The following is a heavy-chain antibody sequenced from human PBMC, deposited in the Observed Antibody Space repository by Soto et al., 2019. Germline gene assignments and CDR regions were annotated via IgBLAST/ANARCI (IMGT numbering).Heavy chain of an antibody. J-gene: IGHJ5*02. CDR1: GFTFSSYE. D-gene: IGHD6-19*01. Sequence: GGSLRLSCAASGFTFSSYEMNWVRQAPGKGLEWVSYISSSGSTIYYADSVKGRFTISRDNAKNSLYLQMNSLRAEDTAVYYCARDWAVAGTRWFDPWGQGTLVTVS. CDR2: ISSSGSTI. CDR3: ARDWAVAGTRWFDP. V-gene: IGHV3-48*03.